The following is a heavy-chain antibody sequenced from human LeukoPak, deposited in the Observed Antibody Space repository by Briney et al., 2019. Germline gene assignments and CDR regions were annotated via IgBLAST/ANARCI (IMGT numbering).Heavy chain of an antibody. Sequence: GRSLRLSFAASGFTFSSYWMHWVRQAPGKGLVWVSRINTDGSSTSYADSVKGRFTISRDNAKNTLYLQMNSLRAEDTAVYYCAREVYSSSWYSGYWGQGTLVTVSS. CDR1: GFTFSSYW. V-gene: IGHV3-74*01. J-gene: IGHJ4*02. D-gene: IGHD6-13*01. CDR3: AREVYSSSWYSGY. CDR2: INTDGSST.